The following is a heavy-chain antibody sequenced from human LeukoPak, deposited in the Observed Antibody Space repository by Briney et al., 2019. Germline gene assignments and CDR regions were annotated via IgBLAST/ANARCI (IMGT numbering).Heavy chain of an antibody. CDR3: AKKNYDYVWGSYHPDNDAFDI. CDR2: IWYDGSNK. V-gene: IGHV3-33*06. CDR1: GFTFSSYG. Sequence: GGSLRLSCAASGFTFSSYGMHWVRQAPGKGREWVAVIWYDGSNKYYADSVKGRFPISRDNSKNTLYLPMNSLRAEDTSVFYCAKKNYDYVWGSYHPDNDAFDIWGQGTMVTVSS. J-gene: IGHJ3*02. D-gene: IGHD3-16*02.